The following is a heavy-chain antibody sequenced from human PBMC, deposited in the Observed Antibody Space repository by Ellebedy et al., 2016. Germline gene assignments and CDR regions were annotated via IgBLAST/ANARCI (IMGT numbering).Heavy chain of an antibody. Sequence: GGSLRLSCAASGFTFSSYAIHWVRQAPGKGLEWVAVISSDGSNKYYADSVKGRFTISRDSGKNSLYLQMNSLRDEDTAVYFCVRDYHYTLDCWGQGTLVTVSS. J-gene: IGHJ4*02. CDR3: VRDYHYTLDC. D-gene: IGHD2-2*02. V-gene: IGHV3-30*04. CDR1: GFTFSSYA. CDR2: ISSDGSNK.